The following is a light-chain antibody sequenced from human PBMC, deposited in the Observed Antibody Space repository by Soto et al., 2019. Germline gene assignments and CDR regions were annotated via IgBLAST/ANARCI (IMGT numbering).Light chain of an antibody. CDR2: KAA. CDR1: DNIVHW. V-gene: IGKV1-5*03. CDR3: QHYNSFSRT. Sequence: DIQMTQSPSTLSASVGDRVASACLASDNIVHWVAWYQQKPGKAPKLLIYKAANLADEVPSRFAGSGSGTDFTLTITRLQPDDFATYYCQHYNSFSRTFGQGTKVDIK. J-gene: IGKJ1*01.